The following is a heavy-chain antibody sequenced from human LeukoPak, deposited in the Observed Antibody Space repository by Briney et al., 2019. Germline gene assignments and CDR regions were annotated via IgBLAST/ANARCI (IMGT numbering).Heavy chain of an antibody. Sequence: GGSLRLSCGASGFTFSSYAMSWVRQTPGRGLEWVAGVSPSGGRTLYADSVEGRFTISRDSSNDTVYLQLSSLRAEDSALYYCAKVRGVYCSSPACYYYDSWGQGTPVTVSS. CDR2: VSPSGGRT. CDR1: GFTFSSYA. V-gene: IGHV3-23*01. CDR3: AKVRGVYCSSPACYYYDS. D-gene: IGHD2-2*01. J-gene: IGHJ4*02.